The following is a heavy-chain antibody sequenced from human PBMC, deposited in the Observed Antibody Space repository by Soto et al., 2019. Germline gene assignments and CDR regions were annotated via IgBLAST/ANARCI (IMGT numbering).Heavy chain of an antibody. CDR2: LYSGGNT. D-gene: IGHD2-2*01. J-gene: IGHJ4*02. CDR3: ALRRVAYADF. CDR1: EFTVTKNE. V-gene: IGHV3-53*01. Sequence: PGGSRRRSWAASEFTVTKNEMSWVRQAPGKGLEWVSILYSGGNTYYADSVEGRFTISRDGSKNTLYLHMNSLRAEDTAVYYCALRRVAYADFWGQGTRVTVSS.